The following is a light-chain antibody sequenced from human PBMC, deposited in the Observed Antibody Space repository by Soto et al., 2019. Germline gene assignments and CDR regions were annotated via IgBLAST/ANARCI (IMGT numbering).Light chain of an antibody. CDR3: QQYSSSRT. V-gene: IGKV3-20*01. CDR1: QSVSSNH. CDR2: GGS. Sequence: DIVLTQSPGTLSLSPGERATLSCRASQSVSSNHLAWYQQKPGKAPRLLIYGGSSRATGIPVRFSGSGSETDFTLTITRLEPEDFAVYYCQQYSSSRTFGQGTKVDIK. J-gene: IGKJ1*01.